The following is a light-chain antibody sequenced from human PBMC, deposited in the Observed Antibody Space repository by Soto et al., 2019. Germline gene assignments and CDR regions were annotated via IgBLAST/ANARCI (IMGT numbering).Light chain of an antibody. CDR1: QSISSW. V-gene: IGKV1-5*03. J-gene: IGKJ1*01. CDR2: MAS. CDR3: QQYNVYSPT. Sequence: DIQMTQSPSTLSASVGDRVTITCRASQSISSWLAWYQQKPGKDPNLLIYMASTLESGVPSRFSGSGSGTEFTLTITSLQPDDFATYYCQQYNVYSPTFGQGTKVEI.